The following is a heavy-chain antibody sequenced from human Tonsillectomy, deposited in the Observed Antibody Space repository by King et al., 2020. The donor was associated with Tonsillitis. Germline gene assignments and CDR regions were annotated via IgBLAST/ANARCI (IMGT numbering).Heavy chain of an antibody. D-gene: IGHD6-13*01. CDR2: IYSGGSST. CDR3: AKAREYSSIWYYAFDI. V-gene: IGHV3-23*03. J-gene: IGHJ3*02. Sequence: VQLVESGGGLVQPGGSLRLSCAASGFTFSSYAMSWVRQAPGKGLEWVSVIYSGGSSTYYADSVKGRFTISRDNSKNTLYLQMNSLRAEDTAVYYCAKAREYSSIWYYAFDIWGQGTMVTVSS. CDR1: GFTFSSYA.